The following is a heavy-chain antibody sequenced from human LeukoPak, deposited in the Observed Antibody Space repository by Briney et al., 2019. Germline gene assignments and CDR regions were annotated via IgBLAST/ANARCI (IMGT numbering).Heavy chain of an antibody. CDR1: GGSISSSNW. V-gene: IGHV4-4*02. CDR3: ASPYGDYEGLAFDI. J-gene: IGHJ3*02. CDR2: IYHSGST. D-gene: IGHD4-17*01. Sequence: SSETLSLTCAVSGGSISSSNWWSWVRQPPGQGLEWIGEIYHSGSTNYNPSLKSRVTISVDKSKNQFSLKLSSVTAADTAVYYCASPYGDYEGLAFDIWGQGTMVTVSS.